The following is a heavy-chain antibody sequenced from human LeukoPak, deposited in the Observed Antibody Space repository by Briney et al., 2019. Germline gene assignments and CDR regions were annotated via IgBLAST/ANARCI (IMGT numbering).Heavy chain of an antibody. CDR3: ARGYYDTSAYSNPFDF. CDR1: GDSISNYY. D-gene: IGHD3-22*01. Sequence: NPSETLSLTCTVAGDSISNYYWSCIRHPPGEGLEWIVYIHTSGSTYYNPSLKSRVTISVDTSKNQFSLKLSSVTAADTAVYFCARGYYDTSAYSNPFDFWGQGTLVTVSS. V-gene: IGHV4-4*09. CDR2: IHTSGST. J-gene: IGHJ4*02.